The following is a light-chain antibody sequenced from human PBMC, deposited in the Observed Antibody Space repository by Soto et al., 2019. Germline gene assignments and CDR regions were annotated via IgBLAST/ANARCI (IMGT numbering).Light chain of an antibody. CDR3: QQYGSSPPSMYT. CDR1: QSVSSSY. CDR2: GAS. Sequence: EIVLTQSPGTLSLSPGERATLSCRASQSVSSSYLAWYQQKPGQAPRFLTSGASSRATGIPDRFSGSGSGTDFTLTISRLEPEDFAVYYCQQYGSSPPSMYTFGQGTKLEIK. J-gene: IGKJ2*01. V-gene: IGKV3-20*01.